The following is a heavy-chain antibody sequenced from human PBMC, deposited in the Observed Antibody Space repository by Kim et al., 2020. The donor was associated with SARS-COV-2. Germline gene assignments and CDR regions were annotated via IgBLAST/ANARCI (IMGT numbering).Heavy chain of an antibody. D-gene: IGHD3-10*01. V-gene: IGHV4-34*01. CDR2: T. Sequence: TNYTPPLMSQVTISVDPSKNQFSLKLSSVTAADTAVYYCARLGWFRELNWGQGTLVTVSS. CDR3: ARLGWFRELN. J-gene: IGHJ4*02.